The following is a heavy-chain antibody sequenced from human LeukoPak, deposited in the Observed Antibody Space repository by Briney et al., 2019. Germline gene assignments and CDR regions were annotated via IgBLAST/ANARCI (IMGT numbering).Heavy chain of an antibody. V-gene: IGHV3-21*01. CDR3: ARSWRDGSGSYYPYDAFDI. CDR1: GFTFISYS. J-gene: IGHJ3*02. CDR2: VSSSGSYI. Sequence: GGSLRLSCAVSGFTFISYSMNWVRQAPGKGLEWVSSVSSSGSYIYYADSVKGRFTISRDNAQNSLYLQMNSLRAEDTAVYYCARSWRDGSGSYYPYDAFDIWGQGTMVTVSS. D-gene: IGHD3-10*01.